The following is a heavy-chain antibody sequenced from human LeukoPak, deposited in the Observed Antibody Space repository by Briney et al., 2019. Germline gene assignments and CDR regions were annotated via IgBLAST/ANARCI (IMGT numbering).Heavy chain of an antibody. CDR1: GYTFTSYG. D-gene: IGHD5-18*01. CDR3: ARADTAMVPFDY. V-gene: IGHV1-18*01. J-gene: IGHJ4*02. CDR2: ISAYNGNT. Sequence: ASVKVSCKTSGYTFTSYGISWVRQAPGQGLEWMGWISAYNGNTNYAQKLQGRVTMTTDTSTSTAYMELRSLRSDDTAVYYCARADTAMVPFDYWGQGTLVTVSS.